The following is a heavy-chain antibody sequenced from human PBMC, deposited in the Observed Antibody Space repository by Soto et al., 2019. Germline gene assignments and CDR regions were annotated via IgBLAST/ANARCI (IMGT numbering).Heavy chain of an antibody. CDR1: GYTFTSYA. Sequence: ASVKVSCKASGYTFTSYAMHWVRQAPGQRLEWMGWINAGNGNTKYSQKFQGRVTITRDTSASTAYMELSSLRSEDTAVYYCARHGVGDILTGQPDYWGQGTLVTVSS. J-gene: IGHJ4*02. CDR3: ARHGVGDILTGQPDY. D-gene: IGHD3-9*01. CDR2: INAGNGNT. V-gene: IGHV1-3*01.